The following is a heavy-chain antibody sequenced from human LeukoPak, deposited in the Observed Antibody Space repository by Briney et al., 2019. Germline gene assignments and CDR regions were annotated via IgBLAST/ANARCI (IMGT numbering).Heavy chain of an antibody. V-gene: IGHV1-69*13. CDR3: ARGDYGSSFGNYFYYMDV. CDR2: IITVSGTT. CDR1: GCTFSGYA. Sequence: SVKVSCKASGCTFSGYAITWVRQAPGQGLEWMGGIITVSGTTYYAQYFQARVTITADESTSTAYMELSSLRSEDTAVYYCARGDYGSSFGNYFYYMDVWGTGTTVTVSS. J-gene: IGHJ6*03. D-gene: IGHD4-17*01.